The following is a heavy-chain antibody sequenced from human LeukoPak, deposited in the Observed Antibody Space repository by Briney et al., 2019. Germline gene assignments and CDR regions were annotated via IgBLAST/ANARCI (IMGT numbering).Heavy chain of an antibody. CDR3: ARPGRGHYYYYGMDV. Sequence: GESLKISCKGSGYSFTSYWIGWVHQMPGKGLEWMGIIYPGDSDTRYSPSFQGQVTISADKSISTAYLQWSSLKASDTAMYYCARPGRGHYYYYGMDVWGQGTTVTVSS. CDR1: GYSFTSYW. CDR2: IYPGDSDT. V-gene: IGHV5-51*07. D-gene: IGHD3-10*01. J-gene: IGHJ6*02.